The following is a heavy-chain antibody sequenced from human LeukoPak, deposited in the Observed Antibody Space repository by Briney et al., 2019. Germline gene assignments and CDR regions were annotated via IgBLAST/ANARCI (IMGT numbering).Heavy chain of an antibody. J-gene: IGHJ4*02. CDR3: ARHHGAGKDPFDY. CDR1: GYTFTSYY. Sequence: GASVKVSCMASGYTFTSYYMHWVRQAPGQGLEWMGIINPSDGSTTYAQRFQGRVTLTRDTSTSTVYMELSSLSSEDTAVYYCARHHGAGKDPFDYWGQGTLVTVSS. CDR2: INPSDGST. V-gene: IGHV1-46*01. D-gene: IGHD3-10*01.